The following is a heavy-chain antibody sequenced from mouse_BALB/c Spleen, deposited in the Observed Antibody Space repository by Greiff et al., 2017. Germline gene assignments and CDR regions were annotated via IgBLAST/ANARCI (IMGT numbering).Heavy chain of an antibody. Sequence: QVQLQQPGAELVKPGASVKLSCKASGYTFTSYWMHWVKQRPGQGLEWIGEIDPSDSYTNYNQKFKGKATLTVDKSSSTAYMQLSSLTSEDSAVYYCARGGLPFAYWGQGTLVTVSA. V-gene: IGHV1-69*02. CDR2: IDPSDSYT. J-gene: IGHJ3*01. CDR1: GYTFTSYW. D-gene: IGHD2-2*01. CDR3: ARGGLPFAY.